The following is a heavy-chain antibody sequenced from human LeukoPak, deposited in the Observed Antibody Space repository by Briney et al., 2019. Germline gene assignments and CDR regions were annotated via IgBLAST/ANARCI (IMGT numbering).Heavy chain of an antibody. CDR1: GFTFDDYA. CDR2: ISWNSGSI. V-gene: IGHV3-9*01. D-gene: IGHD3-10*01. Sequence: TGGSLRLSCAASGFTFDDYAMHWVRQAPGKGLEWVSGISWNSGSIGYADSVKGRFTISRDNAKNSLYLQMNSLRAEDTALYYCAKDISGVLRFGEKFSLHAFDIWGQGTMVTVSS. CDR3: AKDISGVLRFGEKFSLHAFDI. J-gene: IGHJ3*02.